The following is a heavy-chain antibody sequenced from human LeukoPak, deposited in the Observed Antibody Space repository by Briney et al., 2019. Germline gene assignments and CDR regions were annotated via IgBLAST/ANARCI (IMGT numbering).Heavy chain of an antibody. J-gene: IGHJ6*03. CDR2: IRYDGSNK. V-gene: IGHV3-30*02. D-gene: IGHD3-9*01. CDR3: AKDSVLRYFDWSPSRYYYYYYMDV. CDR1: GFTFSSYG. Sequence: GGSLRLSCAASGFTFSSYGMHWVRQAPGKGLEWVAFIRYDGSNKYYADSVKGRFTISRDNSKNTLYLQMNSLRAEDTAVYYCAKDSVLRYFDWSPSRYYYYYYMDVWGEGTTVTISS.